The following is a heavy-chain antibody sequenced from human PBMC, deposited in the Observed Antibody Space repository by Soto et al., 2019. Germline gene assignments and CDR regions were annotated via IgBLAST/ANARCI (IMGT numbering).Heavy chain of an antibody. CDR3: AKSGIIGTQQASFDS. J-gene: IGHJ4*02. CDR2: ISGSGGAT. D-gene: IGHD1-20*01. Sequence: EVQLLESGGGLVQPGGSLRLSCAGSGLTFSNYVMSWVRQAPGKGLEWVSAISGSGGATDYAGSVRGRFTISRDNSKNTLYLQMNILGAEDTALYYCAKSGIIGTQQASFDSWGQGTLVTVSS. CDR1: GLTFSNYV. V-gene: IGHV3-23*01.